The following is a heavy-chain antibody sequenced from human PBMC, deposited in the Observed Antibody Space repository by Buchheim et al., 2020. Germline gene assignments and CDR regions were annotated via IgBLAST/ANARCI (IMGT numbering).Heavy chain of an antibody. V-gene: IGHV3-74*01. CDR2: ISSDGSAT. J-gene: IGHJ1*01. D-gene: IGHD4-17*01. CDR1: GFTFSNYW. Sequence: EVQLVESGGGLVQPGGALRLSCAASGFTFSNYWMYWVRQAPGKGLVWVSRISSDGSATSYADSVKGRFTISRDNAKNTLYLQMKSLRAEDTAVYHCASAVTTLSAEYFQHWGQGTL. CDR3: ASAVTTLSAEYFQH.